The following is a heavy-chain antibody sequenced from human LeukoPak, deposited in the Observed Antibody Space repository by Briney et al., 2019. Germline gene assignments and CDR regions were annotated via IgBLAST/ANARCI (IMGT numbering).Heavy chain of an antibody. CDR1: GFTFSNYA. CDR2: ISGSGATT. CDR3: AKLPSTTVLDY. Sequence: GGSLRLSCVASGFTFSNYAMNWVRQAPGKGLEWVSTISGSGATTYYADSVKGRFTISRDNSKNTLYLQMNSLRAEDTAVYYCAKLPSTTVLDYWGQGILVTVSS. J-gene: IGHJ4*02. D-gene: IGHD4-17*01. V-gene: IGHV3-23*01.